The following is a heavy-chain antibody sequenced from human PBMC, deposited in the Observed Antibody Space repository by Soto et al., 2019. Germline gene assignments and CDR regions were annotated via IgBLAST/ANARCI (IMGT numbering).Heavy chain of an antibody. D-gene: IGHD3-10*02. CDR3: ARASYTMSTNYYLDH. Sequence: GGSLRLSCAASGFTFSSYGMHWVRQAPGKGLEWVAVMWYDGSNKYYADSVRGRFTISRDNSKNTLYLQMNSLRAEDTAVYYCARASYTMSTNYYLDHWGQGTPVTVPQ. CDR1: GFTFSSYG. J-gene: IGHJ4*02. V-gene: IGHV3-33*01. CDR2: MWYDGSNK.